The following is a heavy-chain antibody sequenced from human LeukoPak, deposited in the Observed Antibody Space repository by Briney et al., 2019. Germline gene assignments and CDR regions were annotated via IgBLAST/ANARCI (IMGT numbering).Heavy chain of an antibody. J-gene: IGHJ6*02. V-gene: IGHV4-59*01. Sequence: SETLSLTCTVSGGSISNYYWSWIRQPPGKGLEWIGYIYYSGSTNYNPSLKSRVTISVDTSKNQFSLKLSSVTAADTAVYYCARGPVLLWFGEYYGMDVWGQGTTVTVSS. D-gene: IGHD3-10*01. CDR2: IYYSGST. CDR3: ARGPVLLWFGEYYGMDV. CDR1: GGSISNYY.